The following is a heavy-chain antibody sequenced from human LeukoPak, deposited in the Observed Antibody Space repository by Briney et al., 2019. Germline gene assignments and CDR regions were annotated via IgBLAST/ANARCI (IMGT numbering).Heavy chain of an antibody. Sequence: SETLSLTCAVYGGSFSGYYWSWIRQPPGKGLEWIGEINHSGSTNYNPSLKSRVIISVDTSKNQFSLKLSSVTAADTAVYYCARRGTISRWSGGMDVWGQGTTVTVSS. D-gene: IGHD3-16*01. CDR1: GGSFSGYY. J-gene: IGHJ6*02. V-gene: IGHV4-34*01. CDR2: INHSGST. CDR3: ARRGTISRWSGGMDV.